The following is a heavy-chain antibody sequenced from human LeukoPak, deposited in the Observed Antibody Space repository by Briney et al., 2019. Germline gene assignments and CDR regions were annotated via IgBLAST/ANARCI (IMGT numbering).Heavy chain of an antibody. J-gene: IGHJ6*02. V-gene: IGHV4-59*01. CDR3: ARGTPYYYDSSGYYYPYYYYGMDV. D-gene: IGHD3-22*01. CDR1: GGSISSYY. CDR2: IYYSGST. Sequence: PSETLSLTCTVSGGSISSYYWSWIRQPPGKGLEWIGYIYYSGSTNYNPSLKSRVTISVDTSKNQFSLKLSSVTAADTAVYYCARGTPYYYDSSGYYYPYYYYGMDVWGQGTTVTVSS.